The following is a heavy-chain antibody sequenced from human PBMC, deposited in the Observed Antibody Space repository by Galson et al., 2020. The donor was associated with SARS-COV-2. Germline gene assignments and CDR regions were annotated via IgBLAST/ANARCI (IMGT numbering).Heavy chain of an antibody. CDR2: ISSNGGST. CDR3: ARRGTVGAFDI. Sequence: QLGESLKISCAASGFTFSSYAMHWVRQAPGKGLEYVSAISSNGGSTYYANSVKGRFTISRDNSKNTLYLQMGSLRAEDMAVYYCARRGTVGAFDIWGQGTMVTVSS. D-gene: IGHD4-17*01. J-gene: IGHJ3*02. CDR1: GFTFSSYA. V-gene: IGHV3-64*01.